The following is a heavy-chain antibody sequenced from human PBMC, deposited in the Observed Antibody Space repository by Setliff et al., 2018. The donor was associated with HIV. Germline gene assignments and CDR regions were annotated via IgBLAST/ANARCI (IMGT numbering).Heavy chain of an antibody. CDR1: GFTFSDYY. Sequence: GSLRLSCAASGFTFSDYYMTWIRQAPGKGLEWVSYITGGGDTINYADSVKGRFTISRDNAKNSLYLQMNSLRAEDTAVYYCARDSDYYDSSGRHIRLFDYWGQGTLV. D-gene: IGHD3-22*01. CDR2: ITGGGDTI. J-gene: IGHJ4*02. V-gene: IGHV3-11*04. CDR3: ARDSDYYDSSGRHIRLFDY.